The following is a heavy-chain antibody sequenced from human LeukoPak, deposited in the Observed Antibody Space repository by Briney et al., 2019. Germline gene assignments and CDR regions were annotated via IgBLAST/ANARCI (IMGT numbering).Heavy chain of an antibody. CDR3: ARGLHDCSSASCYNF. CDR2: MNPNSGNT. CDR1: GYTFTSFD. J-gene: IGHJ4*02. D-gene: IGHD2-2*02. V-gene: IGHV1-8*01. Sequence: GASVKVSCKASGYTFTSFDINWIRQATGQGLEWMGWMNPNSGNTGYAQKFQGRVTMTRNTSMNTAYMEMGSLTSEDTAIYYCARGLHDCSSASCYNFWGQGALVTVSS.